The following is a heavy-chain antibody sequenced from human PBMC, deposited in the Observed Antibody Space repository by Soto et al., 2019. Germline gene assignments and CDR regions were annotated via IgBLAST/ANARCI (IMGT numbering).Heavy chain of an antibody. CDR2: IYYSGST. CDR1: GGSISSGGDY. V-gene: IGHV4-31*03. J-gene: IGHJ6*02. D-gene: IGHD6-13*01. CDR3: ARSQGHQQLIYYYGMDV. Sequence: QVQLQESGPGLVKPSQTLSLTCTVAGGSISSGGDYWSWIRQHPGKGLEWIGNIYYSGSTHYNPSLKSRVTISVDTSKNQFSLKLSSVTAADTAMYYCARSQGHQQLIYYYGMDVWGQGTTVTVSS.